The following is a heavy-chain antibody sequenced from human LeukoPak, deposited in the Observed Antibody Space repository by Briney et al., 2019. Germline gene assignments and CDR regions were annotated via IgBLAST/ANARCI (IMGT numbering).Heavy chain of an antibody. CDR2: MNPNSGNT. CDR3: ARGRRLLWFGGNWFDP. CDR1: GYTFTSYD. V-gene: IGHV1-8*01. D-gene: IGHD3-10*01. Sequence: ASVKVSCKASGYTFTSYDINWVRQATGQGLEWMGWMNPNSGNTGYAQKFQGRVTMTRNTSISTAYMELSSLRSEDTAVYYCARGRRLLWFGGNWFDPWGQETLVTVSS. J-gene: IGHJ5*02.